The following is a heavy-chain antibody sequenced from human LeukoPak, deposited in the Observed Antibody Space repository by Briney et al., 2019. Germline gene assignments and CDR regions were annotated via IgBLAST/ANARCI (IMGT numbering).Heavy chain of an antibody. D-gene: IGHD6-13*01. CDR3: ARHELYSSSYIFDS. V-gene: IGHV3-30-3*01. CDR1: GFTFSNYA. Sequence: GGSLRLSCAASGFTFSNYAMHWVRQAPGKGLEWVALISFDGSNKYYVNSVKGRFTISRDNSKNTLCLQMNSLRIEDTAMYYCARHELYSSSYIFDSWGQGTLVTVSS. CDR2: ISFDGSNK. J-gene: IGHJ4*02.